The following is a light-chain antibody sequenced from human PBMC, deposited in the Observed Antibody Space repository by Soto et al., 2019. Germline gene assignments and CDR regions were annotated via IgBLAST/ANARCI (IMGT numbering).Light chain of an antibody. CDR1: QGIAND. CDR2: AAS. J-gene: IGKJ4*01. Sequence: DLQMTQSPSSLSASVGDRVTFTCRASQGIANDLAWYQQKPTKAPKRLIYAASSLQSGVPSRFSGSGAGTEFTLTSSSLQPEDFGTYYCLQHNSYPLIFGGGTTVEI. V-gene: IGKV1-17*01. CDR3: LQHNSYPLI.